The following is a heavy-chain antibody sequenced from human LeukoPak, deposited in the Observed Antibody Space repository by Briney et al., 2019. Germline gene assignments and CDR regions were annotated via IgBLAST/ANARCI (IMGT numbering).Heavy chain of an antibody. D-gene: IGHD6-19*01. CDR2: ISSSGGYI. CDR3: ARGGPSSGWTQYNWFDP. CDR1: GFTFSSYS. V-gene: IGHV3-21*01. J-gene: IGHJ5*02. Sequence: PGGSLRLSCAASGFTFSSYSMNWVRQAPGKGLEWVSSISSSGGYIYYADSVKGRFTISRDNAKNSLYLQMNSLRAEDTAVYYCARGGPSSGWTQYNWFDPWGQGTLVTVSS.